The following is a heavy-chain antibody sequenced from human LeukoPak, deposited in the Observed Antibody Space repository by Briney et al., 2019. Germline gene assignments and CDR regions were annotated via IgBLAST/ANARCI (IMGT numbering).Heavy chain of an antibody. CDR2: IYTSGST. V-gene: IGHV4-61*02. J-gene: IGHJ4*02. Sequence: SQTLSLTCTVSGGSIRSGSYYWSWIRQPAGKGLEWIGRIYTSGSTNYNPSLKSRVTISVDTSKNQFSLKLSSVTAADTAVYYCARDSDYGDYLSLFDYWGQGTLVTVSS. CDR3: ARDSDYGDYLSLFDY. D-gene: IGHD4-17*01. CDR1: GGSIRSGSYY.